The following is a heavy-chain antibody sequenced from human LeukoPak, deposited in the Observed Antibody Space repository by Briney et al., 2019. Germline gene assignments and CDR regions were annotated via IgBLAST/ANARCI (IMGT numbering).Heavy chain of an antibody. D-gene: IGHD5-18*01. CDR3: ARAGYGRYSYGRYDY. CDR2: IYYSGSN. Sequence: SQTLSLTCTVSGGSISSGDYYWSWIRQPPGKGLEWIGYIYYSGSNYYNPSLKSRVTISVDTSKNQFSLKLSSVTAADTAVYYCARAGYGRYSYGRYDYWGQGTLVTVSS. CDR1: GGSISSGDYY. V-gene: IGHV4-30-4*08. J-gene: IGHJ4*02.